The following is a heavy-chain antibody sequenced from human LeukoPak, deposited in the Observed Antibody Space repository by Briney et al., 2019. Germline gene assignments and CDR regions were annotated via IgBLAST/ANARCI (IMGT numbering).Heavy chain of an antibody. V-gene: IGHV3-23*01. D-gene: IGHD4-17*01. Sequence: GGSLRLSCAASGFTFSSYAMSWVRQAPGKGLEWVSAISGSGGSTYYADSVKGRFTIFRDNSKNTLYLQMNSLRAEDTAVYYCAKDQGDYGDLLWGQGTLVTVSS. CDR2: ISGSGGST. CDR3: AKDQGDYGDLL. J-gene: IGHJ4*02. CDR1: GFTFSSYA.